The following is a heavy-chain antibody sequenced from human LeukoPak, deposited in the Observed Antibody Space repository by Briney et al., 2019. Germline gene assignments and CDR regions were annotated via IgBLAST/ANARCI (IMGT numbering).Heavy chain of an antibody. CDR2: ISYDGSNK. V-gene: IGHV3-30-3*01. D-gene: IGHD2-8*01. CDR3: ARSSRGPMVYAIY. J-gene: IGHJ4*02. CDR1: GFTFSSYA. Sequence: PGRSLRLSCAASGFTFSSYAMHWVRQAPGKGLEWVAVISYDGSNKYYADSVKGRFTISRDNSKNTLYLQMNSLRAEDTAVYYCARSSRGPMVYAIYWGQGTLVTVSS.